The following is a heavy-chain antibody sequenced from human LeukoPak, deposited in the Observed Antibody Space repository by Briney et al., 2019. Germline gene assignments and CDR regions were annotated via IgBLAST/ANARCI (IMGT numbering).Heavy chain of an antibody. Sequence: ASVKVSCKASGYTFTRYYMHWVRQAPGQGLEWMGIINPSGGSTSYAQKFQGRVTMARDMSTSPVYMELSSLRSEDTAVYYCERRKIYYHHIDVWGKGTTVTVSS. V-gene: IGHV1-46*01. CDR3: ERRKIYYHHIDV. CDR1: GYTFTRYY. J-gene: IGHJ6*03. CDR2: INPSGGST.